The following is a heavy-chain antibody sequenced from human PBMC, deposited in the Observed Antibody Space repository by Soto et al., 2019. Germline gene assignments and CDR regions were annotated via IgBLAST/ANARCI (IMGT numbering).Heavy chain of an antibody. CDR1: GYTFTSYY. V-gene: IGHV1-46*01. J-gene: IGHJ6*02. D-gene: IGHD2-8*01. Sequence: QVQLVQSGAEVKKPGASVKVSCKASGYTFTSYYMYWVRQAPGQGLEWMGIINPDGGSTSYAQRFQGRVTMTRDTSTSTVYMELSSLRSEDTAVYYCARDPLMRTPYGMDVWGQGTTVTVSS. CDR3: ARDPLMRTPYGMDV. CDR2: INPDGGST.